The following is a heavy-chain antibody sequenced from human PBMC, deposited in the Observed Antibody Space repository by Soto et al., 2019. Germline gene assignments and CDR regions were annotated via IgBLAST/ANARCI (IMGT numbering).Heavy chain of an antibody. J-gene: IGHJ5*02. D-gene: IGHD2-15*01. V-gene: IGHV3-30-3*01. CDR2: ISYDGINK. CDR1: GFNFSNYA. Sequence: PGGSLRLSCAASGFNFSNYAMDWVRQAPGKGLEWVAFISYDGINKYYADSVKGRFTISSDNSQNTLYLQMNTLRPEDTAVYYCARDPAYCSDGSCYRYNWFDPWGQGTLVTVSS. CDR3: ARDPAYCSDGSCYRYNWFDP.